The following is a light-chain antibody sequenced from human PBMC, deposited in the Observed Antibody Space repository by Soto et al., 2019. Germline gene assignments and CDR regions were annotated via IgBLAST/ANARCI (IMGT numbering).Light chain of an antibody. J-gene: IGKJ4*01. Sequence: IVLTQSPGTLSLSPGERATLSCRASQSVNNNYLAWYQQKRGQAPRLLVYRASTRATGIPDRFSGSGSGTDFTLTISRLEPGDFAVYYCQQYGSSLTCGGGTKVEIK. CDR1: QSVNNNY. V-gene: IGKV3-20*01. CDR3: QQYGSSLT. CDR2: RAS.